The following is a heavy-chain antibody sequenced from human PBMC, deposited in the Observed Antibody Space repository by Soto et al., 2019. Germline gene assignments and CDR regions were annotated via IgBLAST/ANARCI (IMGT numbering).Heavy chain of an antibody. D-gene: IGHD5-18*01. V-gene: IGHV4-59*01. CDR2: IYYSGST. J-gene: IGHJ4*02. CDR3: ARSGTAMVLVDY. Sequence: SETLSLTCTVSGGSISSYFWSWIRQPPGKGLEWIGYIYYSGSTNYNPSLKSRVTISVDTSKNQFSLKLSSVTAADTAVYYCARSGTAMVLVDYWGQGTLVTVSS. CDR1: GGSISSYF.